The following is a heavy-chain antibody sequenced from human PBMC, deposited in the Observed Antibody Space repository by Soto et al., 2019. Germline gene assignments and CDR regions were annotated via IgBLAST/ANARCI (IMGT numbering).Heavy chain of an antibody. CDR3: ATVTSSGWD. Sequence: EVQLVESGGGLVKPGGSLRVSCAASGFTFSSYSMNWVRQAPGKGLEWVSSISGSSRYIYYADAVKGRFTISRDNAKNSLYLQMNRLRVEDTAVNYCATVTSSGWDWGQGTLVIVSS. CDR2: ISGSSRYI. V-gene: IGHV3-21*01. CDR1: GFTFSSYS. J-gene: IGHJ4*02. D-gene: IGHD6-19*01.